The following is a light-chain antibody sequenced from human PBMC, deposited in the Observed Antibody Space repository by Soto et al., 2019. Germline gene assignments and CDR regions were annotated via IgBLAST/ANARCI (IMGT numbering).Light chain of an antibody. CDR1: SSDIGAYNY. J-gene: IGLJ2*01. V-gene: IGLV2-14*01. Sequence: QSAVTQSASVSGSLGQSVTISCTGTSSDIGAYNYVSWYQQHPGKAPRLMISEVSRPSGVSNRFSGSKSVNTASLTISGLQAEDEADYYCSSYTNTSTPVFGGGTQLTVL. CDR3: SSYTNTSTPV. CDR2: EV.